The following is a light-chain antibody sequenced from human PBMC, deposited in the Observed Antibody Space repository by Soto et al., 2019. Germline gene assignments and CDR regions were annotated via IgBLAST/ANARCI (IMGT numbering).Light chain of an antibody. CDR3: AIWDDSLNGYV. CDR2: STN. CDR1: SSNVGSNT. J-gene: IGLJ1*01. V-gene: IGLV1-44*01. Sequence: QAVLTQPPSASGTLGQRVTISCSGSSSNVGSNTVNWYQQLPGAAPKLLIYSTNQRPSGVPDRFSGSKSGTSASLAISGLQSEDEADYYCAIWDDSLNGYVFGSATKLTVL.